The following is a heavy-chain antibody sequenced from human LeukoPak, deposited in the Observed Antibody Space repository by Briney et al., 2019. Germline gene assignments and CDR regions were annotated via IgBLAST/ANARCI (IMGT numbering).Heavy chain of an antibody. Sequence: PSETLSLTCTVSGGSISSSSYYWGWIRQPPGKGLEWIGSIYYSGSTNYNPSLKSRVTISVDTSKNQFSLKLSSVTAADTAVYYCARGRGPPRTYYYYYYMDVWGKGTTVTVSS. V-gene: IGHV4-39*07. CDR2: IYYSGST. D-gene: IGHD2-15*01. CDR1: GGSISSSSYY. CDR3: ARGRGPPRTYYYYYYMDV. J-gene: IGHJ6*03.